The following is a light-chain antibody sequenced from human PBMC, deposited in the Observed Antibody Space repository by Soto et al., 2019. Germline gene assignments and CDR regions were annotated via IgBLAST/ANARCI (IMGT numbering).Light chain of an antibody. Sequence: EIMMSQSPATLSLSHGERVTLSCRASRSISSHLAWYQQKPGQAPRLLMYDASTRAADIPARFSGSGSGTEFTLTISSLQPEDFAIYYCQHYNNWPPWTFGQGTKVDIK. CDR3: QHYNNWPPWT. J-gene: IGKJ1*01. V-gene: IGKV3-15*01. CDR1: RSISSH. CDR2: DAS.